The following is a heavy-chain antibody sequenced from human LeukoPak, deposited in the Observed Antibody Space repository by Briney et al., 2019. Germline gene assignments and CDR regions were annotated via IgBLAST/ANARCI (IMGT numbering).Heavy chain of an antibody. J-gene: IGHJ4*02. CDR3: ARDPVGYCTNGVCPNLDY. CDR2: INPSGGST. Sequence: ASVKVSCKGSGYTFTSYYMHWVRQAPGQGLEWMGIINPSGGSTSYAQKFQGRVTVTRDTSTSTVYMELSSLRSEDTAVYYCARDPVGYCTNGVCPNLDYWGQGTLVTVSS. CDR1: GYTFTSYY. V-gene: IGHV1-46*01. D-gene: IGHD2-8*01.